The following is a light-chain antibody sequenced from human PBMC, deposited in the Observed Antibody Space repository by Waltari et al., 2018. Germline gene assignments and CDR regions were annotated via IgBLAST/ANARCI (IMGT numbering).Light chain of an antibody. CDR1: SSNIERNS. J-gene: IGLJ2*01. CDR3: GTWDSSLSAVV. Sequence: QSVLTQPPSVSAAPGQKVTISCSGSSSNIERNSVSWYQQFPGTAPKLLIYDNDKRPAGMPDRFSGSKAGSAAALGITGLQTGDEADYYCGTWDSSLSAVVFGGGTKLTVL. CDR2: DND. V-gene: IGLV1-51*01.